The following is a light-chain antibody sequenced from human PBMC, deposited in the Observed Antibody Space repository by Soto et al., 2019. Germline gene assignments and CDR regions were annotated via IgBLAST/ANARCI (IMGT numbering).Light chain of an antibody. V-gene: IGLV2-14*01. CDR1: SSDIGTYKY. J-gene: IGLJ3*02. CDR3: QSYDNSLSGSWV. CDR2: EVS. Sequence: QSALTQPASVSGSPGQSITISCTGTSSDIGTYKYVSWFQHHPGKAPKLIIFEVSNRPSGISDRFSGSKSGTSASLAINGLQAEDEAHYYCQSYDNSLSGSWVFGGGTKLTVL.